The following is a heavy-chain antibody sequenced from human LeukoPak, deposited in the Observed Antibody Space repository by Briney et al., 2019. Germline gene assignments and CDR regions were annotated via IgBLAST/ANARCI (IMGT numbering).Heavy chain of an antibody. Sequence: GGSLRLSCAASGFTFSSYAMSWVRQAPGKGLEWVSAISGSGGSTYYADSVKGRFTISRDNAKNTLYLQMNSLRAEDTAVYYCASHSSGWTPSYYYGMGVWGQGTTVTVSS. CDR3: ASHSSGWTPSYYYGMGV. CDR2: ISGSGGST. V-gene: IGHV3-23*01. CDR1: GFTFSSYA. D-gene: IGHD6-19*01. J-gene: IGHJ6*02.